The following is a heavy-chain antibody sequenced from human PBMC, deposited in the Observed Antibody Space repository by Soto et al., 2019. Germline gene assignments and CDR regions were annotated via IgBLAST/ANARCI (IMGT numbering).Heavy chain of an antibody. CDR2: INHRGGA. CDR1: GGPFSGYY. V-gene: IGHV4-34*01. Sequence: SETLSLTCAVHGESFSGYGGPFSGYYRSWIRQTPGKGLEWIGEINHRGGANYKPSLKSRVTMSVDTSKNQFSLKLSSVTAADTAVYYCAREKEYSSSPRGRFDPWGQGTLVTVSS. D-gene: IGHD6-13*01. J-gene: IGHJ5*02. CDR3: AREKEYSSSPRGRFDP.